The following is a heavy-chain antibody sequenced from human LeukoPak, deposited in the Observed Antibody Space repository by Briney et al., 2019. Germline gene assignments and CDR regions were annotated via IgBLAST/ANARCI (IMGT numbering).Heavy chain of an antibody. CDR2: INPKSGGT. CDR1: GYTFTGYH. D-gene: IGHD3-16*02. J-gene: IGHJ4*02. Sequence: ASVKVSCKASGYTFTGYHMHWVRQAPGQGLEWMGWINPKSGGTNYAQKFQGRVTMTRDTSISTAYMELSRLRSDDTAVYYCAKLGEGITFGGVIANWDYWGQGTLVTVSS. V-gene: IGHV1-2*02. CDR3: AKLGEGITFGGVIANWDY.